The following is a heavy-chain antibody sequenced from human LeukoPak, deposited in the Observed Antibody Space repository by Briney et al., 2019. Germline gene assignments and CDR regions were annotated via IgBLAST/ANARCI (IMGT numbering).Heavy chain of an antibody. V-gene: IGHV1-18*01. CDR3: AREDTGLNAFDI. CDR2: ISTYNGNT. D-gene: IGHD5-18*01. CDR1: GYTFTSYG. Sequence: ASVKVSCKASGYTFTSYGISWVRQAPGQGLEWMGWISTYNGNTNYAQKLQGRVTMTTDTSTSTAYMELRSLRSDDTAVYYCAREDTGLNAFDIWGQGTMVTVSS. J-gene: IGHJ3*02.